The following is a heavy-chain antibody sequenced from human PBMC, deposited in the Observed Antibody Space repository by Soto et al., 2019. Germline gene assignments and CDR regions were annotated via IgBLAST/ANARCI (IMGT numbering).Heavy chain of an antibody. CDR1: GSTFTGYY. D-gene: IGHD3-10*01. V-gene: IGHV1-2*04. J-gene: IGHJ6*02. CDR2: INPNSGGT. Sequence: ASVKVSCKASGSTFTGYYMHWVRQAPGQGLEWMGWINPNSGGTNYAQKFQGWVTMTRDTSISTAYMELSRLRSDDTAVYYCARDLAEWGSGSSSHYYGMDVWGQGTTVTVSS. CDR3: ARDLAEWGSGSSSHYYGMDV.